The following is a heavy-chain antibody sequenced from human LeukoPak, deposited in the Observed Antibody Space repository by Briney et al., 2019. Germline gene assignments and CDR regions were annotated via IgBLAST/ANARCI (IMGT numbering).Heavy chain of an antibody. CDR3: AREVVDIVATIDY. D-gene: IGHD5-12*01. Sequence: SETLSLTCTVSGGSVSSGSYYWSWIRQPPGKGLEWIGYIYYSGSTNYNPSLKSRVTISVDTPKNQFSLKLSSVTAADTAVYYCAREVVDIVATIDYWGQGTLVTVSS. V-gene: IGHV4-61*01. CDR1: GGSVSSGSYY. J-gene: IGHJ4*02. CDR2: IYYSGST.